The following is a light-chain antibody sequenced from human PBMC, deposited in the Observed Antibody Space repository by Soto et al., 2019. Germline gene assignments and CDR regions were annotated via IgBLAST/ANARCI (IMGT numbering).Light chain of an antibody. CDR1: SSDVGGYNY. CDR2: DVS. V-gene: IGLV2-14*03. CDR3: SSYTTSNTRQIV. J-gene: IGLJ1*01. Sequence: QSVLTQPASVSGSPGQSITSSCTGTSSDVGGYNYVSWYQHHPGKAPKLLIYDVSNRPSGVSNRFSGSKSDNTASLTISGLQPEDEADYYCSSYTTSNTRQIVFGTGTKVPVL.